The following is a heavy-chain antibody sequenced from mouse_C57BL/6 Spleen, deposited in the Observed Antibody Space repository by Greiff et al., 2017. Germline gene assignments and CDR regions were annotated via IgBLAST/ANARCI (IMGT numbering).Heavy chain of an antibody. Sequence: EVKLMESEGGLVQPGSSMKLSCTASGFTFSDYYMAWVRQVPEKGLEWVANINYDGSSTYYLDSLKSRFIISRDNAKNILYLQMSSLKSEDTATYYCARVPPTTPFDYWGQGTTLTVSS. CDR2: INYDGSST. J-gene: IGHJ2*01. D-gene: IGHD1-1*01. CDR1: GFTFSDYY. CDR3: ARVPPTTPFDY. V-gene: IGHV5-16*01.